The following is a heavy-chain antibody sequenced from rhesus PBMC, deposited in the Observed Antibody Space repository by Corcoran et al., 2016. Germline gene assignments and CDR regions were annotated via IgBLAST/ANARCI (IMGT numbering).Heavy chain of an antibody. CDR1: GFTFSHYW. V-gene: IGHV3-16*01. CDR2: MKTKDDGGTA. J-gene: IGHJ6*01. CDR3: ARVLRFSGYWKYGLDS. D-gene: IGHD6-25*01. Sequence: EVQLVESGGGLVQPGGSLGLSCTASGFTFSHYWMRWVRQAPGKGLDGVGRMKTKDDGGTAAYADSVEGRFTISRDDSKNTLYLQMNSLKTEDTAVYYCARVLRFSGYWKYGLDSWGQGVVVTVSS.